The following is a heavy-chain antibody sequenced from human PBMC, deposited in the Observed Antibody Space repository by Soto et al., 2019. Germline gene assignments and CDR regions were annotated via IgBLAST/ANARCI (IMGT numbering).Heavy chain of an antibody. D-gene: IGHD1-26*01. CDR2: IYYSGTT. Sequence: QVQLQESGPGLVKPSDTLSLTCAVSGSSISSGTWWAGTRQPPGKGLEWIGYIYYSGTTNYNPSLKSRVTMSVDTSKNQFSLKLTSVTAVDTAVYYCARREIQGPIDYWGQGTLVTVSS. CDR3: ARREIQGPIDY. J-gene: IGHJ4*02. V-gene: IGHV4-28*01. CDR1: GSSISSGTW.